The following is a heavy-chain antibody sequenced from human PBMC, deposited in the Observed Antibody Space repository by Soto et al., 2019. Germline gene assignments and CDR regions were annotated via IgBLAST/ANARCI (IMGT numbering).Heavy chain of an antibody. CDR1: GYNFPGYW. CDR2: IAPADSYT. CDR3: VRVPIGHSDDSGYSDS. V-gene: IGHV5-10-1*01. Sequence: PGESLKISCTASGYNFPGYWIGWVRQMPGKGLEWMGRIAPADSYTNYSPSFHGHVTMSVDRSTSTAYLQWGSLKASDTAMYYWVRVPIGHSDDSGYSDSWGQGTQVTVSS. J-gene: IGHJ5*01. D-gene: IGHD3-22*01.